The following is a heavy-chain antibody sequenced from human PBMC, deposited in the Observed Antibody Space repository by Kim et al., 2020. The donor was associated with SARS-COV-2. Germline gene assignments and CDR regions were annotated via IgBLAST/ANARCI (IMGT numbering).Heavy chain of an antibody. J-gene: IGHJ3*02. Sequence: GESLKISCKGSGYSFTSYWIGWVRQMPGKGLEWMGIIYPGDSDTRYSTSFQGQVTISADKSFSTAYLQWSSLKASDTAMYYCASLGTTWELLPDPHAFDIWGQGTMVTVSS. V-gene: IGHV5-51*01. D-gene: IGHD1-26*01. CDR3: ASLGTTWELLPDPHAFDI. CDR1: GYSFTSYW. CDR2: IYPGDSDT.